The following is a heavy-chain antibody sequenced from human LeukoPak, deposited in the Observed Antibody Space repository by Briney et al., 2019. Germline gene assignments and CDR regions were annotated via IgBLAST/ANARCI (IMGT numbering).Heavy chain of an antibody. Sequence: GASVKVSCKASGYTFTGYYMHYVRQAPGQGLDWMGWINPNSGGTNYAQRFQGWVTMTRDTSISTAYMELSRLRSDDTAVYYCARDSIEYSSSDAFDIWGQGTMVTVSS. J-gene: IGHJ3*02. V-gene: IGHV1-2*04. CDR3: ARDSIEYSSSDAFDI. CDR1: GYTFTGYY. CDR2: INPNSGGT. D-gene: IGHD6-6*01.